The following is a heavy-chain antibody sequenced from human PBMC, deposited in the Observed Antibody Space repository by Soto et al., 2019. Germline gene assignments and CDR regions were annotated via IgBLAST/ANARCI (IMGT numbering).Heavy chain of an antibody. CDR1: GFTFSSSA. Sequence: EVQLLDSGEGLVQPGGSLRLSCAASGFTFSSSAMSWVRQAPGKGLEWVSAVSGSGGTTYYADSVRGRFTISRDNSKNTLYLQMKSLRAEDTAIYFCARCTVDTIVTSGWCHYLDPWGQGTLVTVSS. CDR3: ARCTVDTIVTSGWCHYLDP. J-gene: IGHJ5*02. D-gene: IGHD6-19*01. CDR2: VSGSGGTT. V-gene: IGHV3-23*01.